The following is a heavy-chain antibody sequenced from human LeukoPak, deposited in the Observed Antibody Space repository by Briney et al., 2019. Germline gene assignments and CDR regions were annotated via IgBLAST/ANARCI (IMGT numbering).Heavy chain of an antibody. CDR3: ARDNRVFGSGSYAFDI. J-gene: IGHJ3*02. V-gene: IGHV3-21*01. D-gene: IGHD3-10*01. Sequence: PGGSLRLSCAASGFTFSSYGMSWVRQAPGKGLEWVSSISSSSSYINYADSVRGRFTISRDNAKNSLYLQMNSLRAEDTAVYYCARDNRVFGSGSYAFDIWGQGTMVIVSS. CDR2: ISSSSSYI. CDR1: GFTFSSYG.